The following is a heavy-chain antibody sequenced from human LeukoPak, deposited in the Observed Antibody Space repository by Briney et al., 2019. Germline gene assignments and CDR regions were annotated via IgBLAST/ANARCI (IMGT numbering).Heavy chain of an antibody. CDR2: ISYDGSNK. CDR1: GFTFSSYG. Sequence: GGSLRLSCAASGFTFSSYGMHWVRQAPGKGLEWVALISYDGSNKYYADSVEGRFSISRDNSKNTLYLQMNSLRAEDTAVYYCARSPEWDLPTPPHWFDPWGQGTLVTVSS. V-gene: IGHV3-30*03. CDR3: ARSPEWDLPTPPHWFDP. D-gene: IGHD1-26*01. J-gene: IGHJ5*02.